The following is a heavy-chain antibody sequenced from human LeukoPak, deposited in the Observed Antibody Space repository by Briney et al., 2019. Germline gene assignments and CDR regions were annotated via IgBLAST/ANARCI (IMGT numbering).Heavy chain of an antibody. V-gene: IGHV3-53*01. J-gene: IGHJ4*02. Sequence: GGSLRLSCAASGFTVSSSYMSWVRQAPGKGLEWVSLIYSGGSTYCAASVKGRFTISRDNSKNTLYLQMNSLRPEDTAVYYCAKGYNYAYEYWGQGTLVTVSS. CDR3: AKGYNYAYEY. D-gene: IGHD5-18*01. CDR2: IYSGGST. CDR1: GFTVSSSY.